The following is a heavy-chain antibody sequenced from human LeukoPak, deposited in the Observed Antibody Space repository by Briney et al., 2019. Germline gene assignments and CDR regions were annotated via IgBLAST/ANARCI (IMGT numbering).Heavy chain of an antibody. CDR2: IYYSGST. J-gene: IGHJ4*02. V-gene: IGHV4-31*03. CDR1: GGSISSGGYY. CDR3: ARYDYDSSFDY. D-gene: IGHD5-12*01. Sequence: SETLSLTRTVSGGSISSGGYYWSWIRQHPGKGLEWIGYIYYSGSTYYNPSLKSRVTISVDTSKNQFSLKLSSVTAADTAVYYCARYDYDSSFDYWGQGTLVTVSS.